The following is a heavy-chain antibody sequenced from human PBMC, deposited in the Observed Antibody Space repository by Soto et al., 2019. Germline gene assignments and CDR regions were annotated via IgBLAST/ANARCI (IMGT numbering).Heavy chain of an antibody. Sequence: QVQLVESGGGVVQPGRSLRLSCAASGFTFSSYAMHWVRQAPGKGLEWVAVISYDGSNKYYADSVKGRFTISRDNSKNTLYLQMNSLRAEDTAVYYCARDPCKYSRSTPYYFDYWGQGTLVTVSS. CDR1: GFTFSSYA. D-gene: IGHD6-6*01. V-gene: IGHV3-30-3*01. J-gene: IGHJ4*02. CDR3: ARDPCKYSRSTPYYFDY. CDR2: ISYDGSNK.